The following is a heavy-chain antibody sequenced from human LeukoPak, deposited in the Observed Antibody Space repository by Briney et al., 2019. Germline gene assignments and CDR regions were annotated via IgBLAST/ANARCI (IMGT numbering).Heavy chain of an antibody. J-gene: IGHJ4*02. CDR2: INHSGST. V-gene: IGHV4-34*01. D-gene: IGHD3-22*01. Sequence: SETLSLTCAVYGGSFSGYYWSWIRQPPGKGLEWIGEINHSGSTNYKPSLKSRVTISVDTSKNQFSLKLSSVTAADTAVYYCARADYYDSSGYYYWGQGTLVTVSS. CDR1: GGSFSGYY. CDR3: ARADYYDSSGYYY.